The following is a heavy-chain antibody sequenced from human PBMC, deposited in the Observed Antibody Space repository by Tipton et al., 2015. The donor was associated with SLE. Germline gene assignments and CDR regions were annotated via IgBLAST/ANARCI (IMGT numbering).Heavy chain of an antibody. D-gene: IGHD4-17*01. J-gene: IGHJ4*02. Sequence: TLSLTCTVSGGSISSSSYYWGWIRQPPGKGLEWIGNICYSGSTYYNPSLKSRVTISVDTSKNQFSLKLSSVTAADTAVYYCARDDPDGDGGGIPGDYWGQGTLVT. CDR1: GGSISSSSYY. CDR2: ICYSGST. CDR3: ARDDPDGDGGGIPGDY. V-gene: IGHV4-39*07.